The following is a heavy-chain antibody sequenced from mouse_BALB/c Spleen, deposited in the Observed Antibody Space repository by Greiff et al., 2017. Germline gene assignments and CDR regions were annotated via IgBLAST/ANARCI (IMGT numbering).Heavy chain of an antibody. J-gene: IGHJ4*01. CDR2: IDPENGDT. V-gene: IGHV14-4*02. CDR1: GFNIKDYY. CDR3: NACYGYNYAMDY. Sequence: VQLKESGAELVRSGASVKLSCTASGFNIKDYYMHWVKQRPEQGLEWIGWIDPENGDTEYAPKFQGKATMTADTSSNTAYLQLSSLTSEDTAVYYCNACYGYNYAMDYWGQGTSVTVSS. D-gene: IGHD2-2*01.